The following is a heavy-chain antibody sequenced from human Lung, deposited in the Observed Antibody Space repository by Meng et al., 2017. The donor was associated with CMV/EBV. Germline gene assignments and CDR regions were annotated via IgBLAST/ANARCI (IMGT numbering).Heavy chain of an antibody. CDR1: GFTFSNAW. Sequence: GGSLRLSCAASGFTFSNAWMSWVRQAPGKGLEWVGRIKSKTDGGTTDYAAPVKGRFTISRDDSKNTLCLQMNSLKTEDTAVYYCTTEEYFSYYYGMDVWGQGTTVTVSS. J-gene: IGHJ6*02. V-gene: IGHV3-15*01. CDR3: TTEEYFSYYYGMDV. D-gene: IGHD2/OR15-2a*01. CDR2: IKSKTDGGTT.